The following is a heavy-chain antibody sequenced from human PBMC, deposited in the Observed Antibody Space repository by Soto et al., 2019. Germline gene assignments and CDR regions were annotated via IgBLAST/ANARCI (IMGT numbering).Heavy chain of an antibody. Sequence: GGSLRLSCAASGFTFSSYWMHWVRQAPGKWLVWVSRINSDGSSTSYADSVKGRFTISRDNAKNTLYLQMNSLRAEDTAVYYCARDGGYCSSTSCYFDWFDPWGQGXLVTVYS. D-gene: IGHD2-2*01. CDR1: GFTFSSYW. J-gene: IGHJ5*02. CDR3: ARDGGYCSSTSCYFDWFDP. V-gene: IGHV3-74*01. CDR2: INSDGSST.